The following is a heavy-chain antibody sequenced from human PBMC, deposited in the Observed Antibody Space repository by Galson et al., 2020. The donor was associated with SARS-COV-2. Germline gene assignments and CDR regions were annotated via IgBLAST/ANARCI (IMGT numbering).Heavy chain of an antibody. CDR1: GGTFSSYA. CDR3: ASLSNSGTIGDWYFDL. V-gene: IGHV1-69*13. CDR2: IIPIFGTA. D-gene: IGHD1-26*01. J-gene: IGHJ2*01. Sequence: SVKVSCKASGGTFSSYAISWVRQAPGQGLEWMGGIIPIFGTANYAQKFQGRVTITADESTSTAYMELSSLRSEDTAVYYCASLSNSGTIGDWYFDLWGRDTLVTVSS.